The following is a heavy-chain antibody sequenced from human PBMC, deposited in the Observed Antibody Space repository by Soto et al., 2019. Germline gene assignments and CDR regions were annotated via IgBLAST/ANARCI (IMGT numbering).Heavy chain of an antibody. Sequence: KPSETLSLTCTVSGASIISSSYYWGWLRQPPGKGLEWIGSINYSGSTYYNPSLKSRVTISADTSKNQFSLKLRSVTAADTAVYYCARERLAVAGKGGWFDPWGQETLVTVSS. CDR1: GASIISSSYY. V-gene: IGHV4-39*02. CDR2: INYSGST. D-gene: IGHD6-19*01. J-gene: IGHJ5*02. CDR3: ARERLAVAGKGGWFDP.